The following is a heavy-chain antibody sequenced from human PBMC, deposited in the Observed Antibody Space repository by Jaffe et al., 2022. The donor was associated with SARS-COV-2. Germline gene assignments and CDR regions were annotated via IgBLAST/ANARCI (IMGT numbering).Heavy chain of an antibody. CDR1: GGSFSGYY. CDR3: ARAPYRRPLRRGENWFDP. CDR2: INHSGST. V-gene: IGHV4-34*01. Sequence: QVQLQQWGAGLLKPSETLSLTCAVYGGSFSGYYWSWIRQPPGKGLEWIGEINHSGSTNYNPSLKSRVTISVDTSKNQFSLKLSSVTAADTAVYYCARAPYRRPLRRGENWFDPWGQGTLVTVSS. D-gene: IGHD3-10*01. J-gene: IGHJ5*02.